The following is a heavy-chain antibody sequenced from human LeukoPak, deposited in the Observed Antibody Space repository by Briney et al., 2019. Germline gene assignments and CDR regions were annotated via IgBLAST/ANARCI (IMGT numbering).Heavy chain of an antibody. CDR1: GFTFSTYG. Sequence: GGSLRLSCAASGFTFSTYGMHWVRQAPGKGLEWVAFLRYDGSNKYYADSVKGRFTISRGNSKNTLYLQMNSLRAEDTAVYYCAKDVVNCGSTSCYFYYYMDVWGKGTTVTVSS. V-gene: IGHV3-30*02. D-gene: IGHD2-2*01. J-gene: IGHJ6*03. CDR2: LRYDGSNK. CDR3: AKDVVNCGSTSCYFYYYMDV.